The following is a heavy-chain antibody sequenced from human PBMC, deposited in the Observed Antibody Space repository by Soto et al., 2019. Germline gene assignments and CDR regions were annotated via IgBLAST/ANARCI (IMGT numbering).Heavy chain of an antibody. CDR1: GGSARSVSYY. V-gene: IGHV4-61*01. D-gene: IGHD2-2*01. J-gene: IGHJ2*01. CDR3: SSSTLYYISSWYFDL. Sequence: PSETLSLTCTVSGGSARSVSYYWSWIRQSPGKGLEWIGYIYYTGSTNYNPSLRSRVTMSLDTSKNQVSLKLSSVTAADTAVYFWSSSTLYYISSWYFDLWGRGTLVTVS. CDR2: IYYTGST.